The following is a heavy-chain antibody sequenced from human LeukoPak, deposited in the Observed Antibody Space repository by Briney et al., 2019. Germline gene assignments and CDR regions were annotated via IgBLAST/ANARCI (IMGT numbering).Heavy chain of an antibody. V-gene: IGHV1-8*01. CDR3: ASRYSYGDGFDY. Sequence: ASVKVSCKASGYTFTSYDINWVRQATGQGLEWMGWMNPNSGNTGYAQKFQGRVTMTRNTSISTAYMELSSLRSGDTAVYYCASRYSYGDGFDYWGQGTLVTVSS. CDR1: GYTFTSYD. D-gene: IGHD5-18*01. J-gene: IGHJ4*02. CDR2: MNPNSGNT.